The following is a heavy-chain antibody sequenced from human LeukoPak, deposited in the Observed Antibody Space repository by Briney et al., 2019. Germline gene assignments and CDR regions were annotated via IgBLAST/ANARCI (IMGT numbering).Heavy chain of an antibody. CDR2: ISYDGSNK. CDR3: ARVNRDGYNIDY. Sequence: GGSLSLSCAASGFTFSSYAMHWVRQAPGKGLEWVAVISYDGSNKYYADSVKGRFTISRDNSKNTLYLQMNSLRAEDTAVYYCARVNRDGYNIDYWGQGTLVTVSS. V-gene: IGHV3-30-3*01. J-gene: IGHJ4*02. CDR1: GFTFSSYA. D-gene: IGHD5-24*01.